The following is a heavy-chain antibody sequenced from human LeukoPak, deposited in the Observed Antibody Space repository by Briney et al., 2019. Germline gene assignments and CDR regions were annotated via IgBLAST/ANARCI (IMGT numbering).Heavy chain of an antibody. CDR3: AGKAAAYYFVY. J-gene: IGHJ4*02. CDR1: GFSFSTYG. D-gene: IGHD2-2*01. V-gene: IGHV3-30*02. Sequence: GALRLSCAASGFSFSTYGMHWVRQAPGKGLEWVTFMQYDGSEEYYADSVKGRFTISRDNSKNTLYLQMDSLRGGDTAVYYCAGKAAAYYFVYWGQGTLVTVSS. CDR2: MQYDGSEE.